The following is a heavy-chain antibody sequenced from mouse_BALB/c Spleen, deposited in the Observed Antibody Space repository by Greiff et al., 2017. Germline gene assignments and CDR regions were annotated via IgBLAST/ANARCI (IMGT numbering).Heavy chain of an antibody. CDR3: ARVFSLLRLGTWFAY. J-gene: IGHJ3*01. CDR1: GFSLTSYG. V-gene: IGHV2-9*02. CDR2: IWAGGST. D-gene: IGHD1-2*01. Sequence: QVQLQQSGPGLVAPSQSLSITCTVSGFSLTSYGVHWVRQPPGKGLEWLGVIWAGGSTNYNSALMSRLSISKDNSKSQVFLKMNSLQTDDTAMYYCARVFSLLRLGTWFAYWGQGTLVTVSA.